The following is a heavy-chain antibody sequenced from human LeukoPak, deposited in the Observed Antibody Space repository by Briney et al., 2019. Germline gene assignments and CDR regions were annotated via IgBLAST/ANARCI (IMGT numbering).Heavy chain of an antibody. D-gene: IGHD3-10*01. V-gene: IGHV4-34*01. CDR1: GGSFSGYY. CDR2: INHSGST. CDR3: ARGNLLWFGDLCYYYYGMDV. J-gene: IGHJ6*02. Sequence: SETLPLTCAVYGGSFSGYYWSWIRQPPGKGLEWIGEINHSGSTNYNPSLKSRVTISVDTSKNQFSLKLSSVTAADTAVYYCARGNLLWFGDLCYYYYGMDVWGQGTTVTVSS.